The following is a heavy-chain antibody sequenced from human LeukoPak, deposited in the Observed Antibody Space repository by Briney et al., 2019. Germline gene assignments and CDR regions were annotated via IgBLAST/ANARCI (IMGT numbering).Heavy chain of an antibody. CDR2: IYNRGHT. J-gene: IGHJ5*02. D-gene: IGHD2-21*01. V-gene: IGHV4-31*03. CDR1: GFSMNSGGYY. Sequence: SETLSLTCTVSGFSMNSGGYYWSWIRQHPGRGLEWIGYIYNRGHTYYNPSLKSRVSMSVDTSMNQFSVKLRSVTAADTAVYYCARGISDRAFDPWGQGTPVTISS. CDR3: ARGISDRAFDP.